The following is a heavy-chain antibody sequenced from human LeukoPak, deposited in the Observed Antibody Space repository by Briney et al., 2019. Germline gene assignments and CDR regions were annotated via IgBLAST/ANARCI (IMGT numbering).Heavy chain of an antibody. D-gene: IGHD6-25*01. V-gene: IGHV3-7*03. CDR2: IKEDGSEK. Sequence: TGGSLRLSCAASGFMFSSYWMSWARQAPGKGLEWVANIKEDGSEKHYVDSVKGRFTISRDYAKNSLYLQMNSLRVEDTALYYCARGQGIAASYWGQGTLVTVSS. J-gene: IGHJ4*02. CDR1: GFMFSSYW. CDR3: ARGQGIAASY.